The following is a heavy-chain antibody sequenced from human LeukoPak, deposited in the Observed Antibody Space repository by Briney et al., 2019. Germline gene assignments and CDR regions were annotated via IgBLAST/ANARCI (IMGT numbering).Heavy chain of an antibody. Sequence: GGSLRLSCAASGFPFRDYWMSWMRQAPGKGLEWVANITHDGNEEYYVDSVKGRFTISRDNAKNSLYLQLNSLRLEDTAVYYCRSGGAAPGSFDNWGQGNLVTVSP. V-gene: IGHV3-7*01. CDR3: RSGGAAPGSFDN. CDR2: ITHDGNEE. CDR1: GFPFRDYW. J-gene: IGHJ4*02. D-gene: IGHD4-23*01.